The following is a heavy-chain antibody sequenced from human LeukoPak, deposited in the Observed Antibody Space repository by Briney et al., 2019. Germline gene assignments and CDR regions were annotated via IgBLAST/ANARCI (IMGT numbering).Heavy chain of an antibody. CDR1: GFTFDDYA. V-gene: IGHV3-9*01. Sequence: PGGSLRLSCAASGFTFDDYAMHWVRQAPGKGLEWVSGISWNSGSIGYADSVKGRFTISRDNAKNSLYLQMNSLRAEDTALYYCAKIRFVGDWSEAFDIWGQGTMVTVSS. D-gene: IGHD2-21*02. CDR2: ISWNSGSI. J-gene: IGHJ3*02. CDR3: AKIRFVGDWSEAFDI.